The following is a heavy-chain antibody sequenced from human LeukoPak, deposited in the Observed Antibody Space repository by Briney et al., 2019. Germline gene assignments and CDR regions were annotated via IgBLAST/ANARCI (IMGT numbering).Heavy chain of an antibody. J-gene: IGHJ3*02. V-gene: IGHV1-8*01. D-gene: IGHD2-8*01. CDR2: MNPNSGNT. CDR3: ARDVNGRCDDAFDI. Sequence: ASVKVSCKGSGYTFTSYDINWVRQATGQGLEGMGWMNPNSGNTGYAQKFQGRVTMTRNTSISTAYMELSSLRFVDTAVYYCARDVNGRCDDAFDIWGQGTMVTVSS. CDR1: GYTFTSYD.